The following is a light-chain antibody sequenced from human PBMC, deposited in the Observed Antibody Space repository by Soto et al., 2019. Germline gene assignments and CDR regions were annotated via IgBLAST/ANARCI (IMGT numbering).Light chain of an antibody. Sequence: QSVLTQPPSAPASLGASVTLTCTLSSGYSNYKVDWYQQRPGKGPRFVMRVGTGGIVGSKGDGIPDRFSVLGSGLNRYLTIKNIQEEDESDYHCGADHGSGSNFVVFGGGTKLTVL. CDR3: GADHGSGSNFVV. V-gene: IGLV9-49*01. CDR2: VGTGGIVG. J-gene: IGLJ2*01. CDR1: SGYSNYK.